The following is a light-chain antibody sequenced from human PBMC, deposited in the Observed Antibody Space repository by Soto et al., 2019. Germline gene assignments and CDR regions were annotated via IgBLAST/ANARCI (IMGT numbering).Light chain of an antibody. V-gene: IGKV1-39*01. CDR3: QQSYSSPFI. CDR2: AAS. J-gene: IGKJ3*01. CDR1: QSISSY. Sequence: DIQMTQSPSSLSASVGDRVTITCRASQSISSYLNWYQQKPGKAPNLLIYAASSLQSGATSKYSGSRSGSDFTLAIRSLQPDDFSNYYLQQSYSSPFISGPRNNVFI.